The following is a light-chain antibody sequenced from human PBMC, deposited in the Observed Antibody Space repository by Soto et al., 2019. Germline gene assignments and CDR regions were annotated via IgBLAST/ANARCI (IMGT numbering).Light chain of an antibody. CDR3: QQYNNWPRIFT. CDR2: GAS. CDR1: QSVSSN. Sequence: EIVMTQSPATLSVSPGERATLSCRASQSVSSNLAWYQQKPGQAPRLLIYGASTRATGIPARFSGSGSGTEFNLTISSMQSEDFAYYYCQQYNNWPRIFTFGPGTKVDIK. J-gene: IGKJ3*01. V-gene: IGKV3-15*01.